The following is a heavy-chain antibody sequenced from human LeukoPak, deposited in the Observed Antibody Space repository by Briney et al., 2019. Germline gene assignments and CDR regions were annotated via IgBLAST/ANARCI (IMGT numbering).Heavy chain of an antibody. D-gene: IGHD3-16*01. V-gene: IGHV4-39*07. CDR1: GGSISSSSYY. Sequence: PSETLSPTCTVSGGSISSSSYYWGWIRQPPGKGLEWIGSIYYSGSTYYNPSLKSRVTISVDTSKNQFSLKLSSVTAADTAVYYCARTGWGRPAPFDYWGQGTLVTVSS. CDR3: ARTGWGRPAPFDY. J-gene: IGHJ4*02. CDR2: IYYSGST.